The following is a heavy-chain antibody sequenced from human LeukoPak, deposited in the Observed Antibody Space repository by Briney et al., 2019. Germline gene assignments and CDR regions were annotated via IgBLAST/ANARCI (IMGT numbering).Heavy chain of an antibody. CDR1: GFTFSSYA. D-gene: IGHD1-7*01. CDR3: AKGFQANWNFDAFDI. J-gene: IGHJ3*02. CDR2: ISGSGGST. V-gene: IGHV3-23*01. Sequence: GGSLRLSCAASGFTFSSYAMSWVRQAPGKGLEWVSAISGSGGSTYYADSVKGRFTISRDNYKNTLYLQMNGLRAEDTAVYYCAKGFQANWNFDAFDIWGQGTMVTVSS.